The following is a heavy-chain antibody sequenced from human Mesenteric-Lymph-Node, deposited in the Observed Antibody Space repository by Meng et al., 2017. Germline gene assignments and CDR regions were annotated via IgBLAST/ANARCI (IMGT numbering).Heavy chain of an antibody. Sequence: SETLSLTCAISGDSVSSNNVAWHWIRQSPSRGLEWLGKTYYRSKWYNDYAVSVRGRIVINPDTSKNHFSLQLNSVTPEDTAVYYCVRRLSGNSMDVWGQGNTVTGCS. CDR2: TYYRSKWYN. D-gene: IGHD1-7*01. J-gene: IGHJ6*01. V-gene: IGHV6-1*01. CDR3: VRRLSGNSMDV. CDR1: GDSVSSNNVA.